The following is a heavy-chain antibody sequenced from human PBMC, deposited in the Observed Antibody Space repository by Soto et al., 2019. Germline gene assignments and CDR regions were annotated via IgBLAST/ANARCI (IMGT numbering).Heavy chain of an antibody. D-gene: IGHD4-17*01. Sequence: GGSLRLSCAASGFTFSDYYMTWIRQAPGKGLEWVSYISSSVSYTNYADSVKGRFTISRDNAKNSVYLQMNSLGAADTAVYYCAKASGRVTKRFDSWGQGTLVTVSS. CDR1: GFTFSDYY. CDR2: ISSSVSYT. V-gene: IGHV3-11*06. J-gene: IGHJ4*02. CDR3: AKASGRVTKRFDS.